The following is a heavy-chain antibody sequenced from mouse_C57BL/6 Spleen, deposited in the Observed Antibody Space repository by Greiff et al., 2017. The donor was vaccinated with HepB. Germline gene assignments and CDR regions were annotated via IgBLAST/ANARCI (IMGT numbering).Heavy chain of an antibody. CDR2: IYPGSGST. Sequence: QVQLQQSGAELVKPGASVKMSCKASGYTFTSYWITWVKQRPGQGLEWIGDIYPGSGSTNYNEKFKSKATLTVDTSSSTAYMQLSSLTSEDSAVYYCARPYGPYYAMDYWGQGTSVTVSS. J-gene: IGHJ4*01. D-gene: IGHD1-1*02. V-gene: IGHV1-55*01. CDR3: ARPYGPYYAMDY. CDR1: GYTFTSYW.